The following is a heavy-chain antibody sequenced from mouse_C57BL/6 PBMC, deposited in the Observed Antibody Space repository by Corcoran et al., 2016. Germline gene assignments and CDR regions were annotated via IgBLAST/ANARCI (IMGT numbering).Heavy chain of an antibody. CDR1: GYSFTDYY. V-gene: IGHV1-76*01. J-gene: IGHJ2*01. CDR3: AGPYYFDY. Sequence: QVQLKQSGAELVRPGASVKLSCKASGYSFTDYYINWVKQRPGQGLEWIARSYPGNGNTYYNEKFKGKATLTAEKSSNTAYMQLSSLTSEDSAVYFCAGPYYFDYWGQGTTRTVSS. CDR2: SYPGNGNT.